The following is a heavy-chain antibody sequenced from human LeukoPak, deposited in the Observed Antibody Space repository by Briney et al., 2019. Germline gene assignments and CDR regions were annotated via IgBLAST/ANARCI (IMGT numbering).Heavy chain of an antibody. D-gene: IGHD6-13*01. CDR3: ARNWYGSSWSEQIYYFDY. V-gene: IGHV4-39*07. Sequence: SETLSLTCTVSGGSISSSSYYWGWIRQPPGKGLEWVGSIYYSGSTYYNPSLKSRITISVDTSKNQFSLKLSSVTAADTAVYYCARNWYGSSWSEQIYYFDYWGQGTLVTVSS. CDR2: IYYSGST. J-gene: IGHJ4*02. CDR1: GGSISSSSYY.